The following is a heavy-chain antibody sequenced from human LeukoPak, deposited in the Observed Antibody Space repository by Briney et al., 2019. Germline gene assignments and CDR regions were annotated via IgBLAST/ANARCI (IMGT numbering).Heavy chain of an antibody. CDR3: AKVAKYYYGPETYYFFEQ. D-gene: IGHD3-10*01. J-gene: IGHJ4*02. CDR1: GFTFSSYA. Sequence: HPGGSLRLSCAASGFTFSSYAMSWVRQAPGKGLEWVSAISGSGGSTYYADSVKGRFTISRDYAKNSLYLQMNSLRVEDTAVYYCAKVAKYYYGPETYYFFEQWGQGTPVTASS. CDR2: ISGSGGST. V-gene: IGHV3-23*01.